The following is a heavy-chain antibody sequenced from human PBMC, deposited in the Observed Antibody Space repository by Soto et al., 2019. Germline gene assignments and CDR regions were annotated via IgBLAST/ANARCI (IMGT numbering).Heavy chain of an antibody. CDR3: ATYSGSYPGPFDY. J-gene: IGHJ4*02. Sequence: ASVKVSCKVSGYTLTELSMHWVRQAPGKGLEWMGGFDPEDGEIIYAQKFQGRVTMTEDTSTDTAYMELSSLRSEDTAVYYCATYSGSYPGPFDYWGQGTLVTVSS. CDR1: GYTLTELS. D-gene: IGHD1-26*01. V-gene: IGHV1-24*01. CDR2: FDPEDGEI.